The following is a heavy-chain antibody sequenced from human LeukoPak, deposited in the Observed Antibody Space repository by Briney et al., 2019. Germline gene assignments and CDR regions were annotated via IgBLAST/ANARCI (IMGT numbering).Heavy chain of an antibody. CDR3: ARGRGGYSGYDSHFDY. V-gene: IGHV3-21*01. CDR2: ISSSSSYI. J-gene: IGHJ4*02. CDR1: GFTFSSYS. Sequence: GGSLRLSCAASGFTFSSYSMNWVRQAPGKGLEWVSSISSSSSYIYYADSVKGRFTISRVNAKNSLYLQMNSLRAEDTAVYYCARGRGGYSGYDSHFDYWGQGTLVTVSS. D-gene: IGHD5-12*01.